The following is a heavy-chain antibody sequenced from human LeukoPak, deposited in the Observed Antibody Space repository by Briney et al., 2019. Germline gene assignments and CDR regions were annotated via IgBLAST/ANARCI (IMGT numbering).Heavy chain of an antibody. V-gene: IGHV3-74*01. CDR3: TRVDYYYNGMDV. CDR2: INNDGGST. J-gene: IGHJ6*02. CDR1: GFAFSSYW. Sequence: GGSLRLSCAASGFAFSSYWMHWVRHVPEKGLVWVSRINNDGGSTSHADPVKGRFTISRDNAKNTLFLQMNSLRAEDTGVYYCTRVDYYYNGMDVWGQGTTVTVSS.